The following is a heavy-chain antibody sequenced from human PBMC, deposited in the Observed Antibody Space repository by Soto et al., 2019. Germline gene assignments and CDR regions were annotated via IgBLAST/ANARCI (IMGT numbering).Heavy chain of an antibody. D-gene: IGHD2-2*01. V-gene: IGHV1-58*01. J-gene: IGHJ6*02. CDR1: GFTFTSSA. CDR3: AARDIVVVPASHYYYYGMDV. Sequence: SVKVSCKASGFTFTSSAVQWVRQARGQRLEWIGWIVVGSGNTNYAQKFQERDTITRDMSTSTTYMKLSSLRSEDTAVYYCAARDIVVVPASHYYYYGMDVWGQGTTVTVSS. CDR2: IVVGSGNT.